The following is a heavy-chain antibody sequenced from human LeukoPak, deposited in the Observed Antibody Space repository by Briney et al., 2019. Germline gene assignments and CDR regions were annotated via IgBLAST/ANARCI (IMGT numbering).Heavy chain of an antibody. J-gene: IGHJ4*02. Sequence: GGSLRLSCAASGFTFSSYEMSWVRQAPGKGLEWVSYISGSGSTIYYADSLKGRFTISRDNAKNSLYLQMNSLRAEDTAVYYCARDSYDFWSGYFEGLDYFDYWGQGTLVTVSS. CDR1: GFTFSSYE. CDR3: ARDSYDFWSGYFEGLDYFDY. D-gene: IGHD3-3*01. CDR2: ISGSGSTI. V-gene: IGHV3-48*03.